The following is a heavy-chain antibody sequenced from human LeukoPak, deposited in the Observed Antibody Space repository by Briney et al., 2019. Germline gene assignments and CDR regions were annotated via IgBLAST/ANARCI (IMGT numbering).Heavy chain of an antibody. CDR3: AKDYTSRGVGYYYYYMDV. Sequence: GGSLRLSCAASGFTFSSYGMHWVRQAPGKGLEWVAFIRYDGSNKYYADSVKGRFTISRDNSKNTLYLQMNSLRAEDTAVYYCAKDYTSRGVGYYYYYMDVWGKGTTVTVSS. V-gene: IGHV3-30*02. CDR1: GFTFSSYG. CDR2: IRYDGSNK. J-gene: IGHJ6*03. D-gene: IGHD1-26*01.